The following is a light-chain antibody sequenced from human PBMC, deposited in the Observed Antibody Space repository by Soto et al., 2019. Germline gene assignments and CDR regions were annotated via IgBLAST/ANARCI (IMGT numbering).Light chain of an antibody. J-gene: IGKJ1*01. V-gene: IGKV3-15*01. Sequence: VVMTRSPATRSVSPGGRASLSCRASQSVSSNLAWYQQKPGQAPRLLIYGASTRATGIPARFSGSGSGTEFTLTISSLQSEDFAVYYCQQYNNWPQTFGQGTQVDIK. CDR1: QSVSSN. CDR2: GAS. CDR3: QQYNNWPQT.